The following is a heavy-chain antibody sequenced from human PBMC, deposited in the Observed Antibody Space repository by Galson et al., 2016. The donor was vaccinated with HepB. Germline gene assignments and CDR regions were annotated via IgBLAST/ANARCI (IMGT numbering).Heavy chain of an antibody. CDR1: GDSVYNNGAA. CDR3: ARAVMLGRGMDV. V-gene: IGHV6-1*01. J-gene: IGHJ6*02. CDR2: TFYRSTWEN. Sequence: CAISGDSVYNNGAAWVWIRQSPSRGLEWLGRTFYRSTWENHYAGSVKNRITISPDTSRNQFSLHLNSVTPEDTAVYYCARAVMLGRGMDVWGQGTQVTVSS. D-gene: IGHD3-10*01.